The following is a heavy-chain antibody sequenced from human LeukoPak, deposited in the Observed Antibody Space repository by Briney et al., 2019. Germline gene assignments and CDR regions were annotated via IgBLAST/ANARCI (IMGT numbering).Heavy chain of an antibody. J-gene: IGHJ6*03. CDR1: GYSFTSYW. CDR2: IYPGGSDI. CDR3: ARHRSYYYYYMDV. V-gene: IGHV5-51*01. Sequence: GESLKISCMGSGYSFTSYWIGWVRQMPGEGLEGMGIIYPGGSDIRYSASFQGQVTMSADKSISTAYLQWSSLKASDTAMYYCARHRSYYYYYMDVWGKGTTVTVSS.